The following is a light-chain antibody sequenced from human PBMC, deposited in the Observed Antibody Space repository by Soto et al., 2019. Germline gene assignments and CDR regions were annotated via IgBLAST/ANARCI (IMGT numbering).Light chain of an antibody. CDR2: EVT. CDR3: SSYTSSSTLV. Sequence: QSALTQPASVSGSPGQSITISCTGTSSDVGGYNFVSWYQQRPGKAPKIMIYEVTNRPSGVSNRFSGSKSGNTASLTSSGRQAEDEADYYCSSYTSSSTLVFGTGTKLAVL. V-gene: IGLV2-14*01. J-gene: IGLJ1*01. CDR1: SSDVGGYNF.